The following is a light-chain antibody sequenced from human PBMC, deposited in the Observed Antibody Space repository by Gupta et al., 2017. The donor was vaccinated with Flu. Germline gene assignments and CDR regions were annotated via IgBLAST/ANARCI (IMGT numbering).Light chain of an antibody. CDR1: QSLLHSNGYNY. CDR3: MQARQTPWT. Sequence: DIVMTQSPLSLPVTPGEPASISCRSSQSLLHSNGYNYLDWYLQKPGQSPQLLIYLGSNRASGVPDRFSGSGSGTDFTLKISRVEDEDVGVYYCMQARQTPWTFGKGTKVEIK. J-gene: IGKJ1*01. V-gene: IGKV2-28*01. CDR2: LGS.